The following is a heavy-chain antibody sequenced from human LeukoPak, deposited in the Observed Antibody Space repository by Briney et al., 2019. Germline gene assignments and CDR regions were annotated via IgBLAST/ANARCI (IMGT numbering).Heavy chain of an antibody. CDR2: LHTTGIT. J-gene: IGHJ2*01. CDR3: ARGLLGADIYWYFDL. D-gene: IGHD2-8*02. V-gene: IGHV4-4*07. CDR1: GGSTSRYY. Sequence: SETLSHTCTVSGGSTSRYYWSWIRQPAGGELEWIGRLHTTGITNYNPSLKSRVTMSVDTSKNNFSLRLSSVTAADTAVYYCARGLLGADIYWYFDLWGRGTLVTVSS.